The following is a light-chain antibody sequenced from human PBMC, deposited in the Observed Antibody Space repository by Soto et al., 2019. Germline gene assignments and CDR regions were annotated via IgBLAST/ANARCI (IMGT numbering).Light chain of an antibody. CDR3: SSFGGSDNVV. V-gene: IGLV2-8*01. CDR2: EVS. CDR1: SSDVGGYNS. Sequence: QSALTQPPSASGSPGQSVTISCTGTSSDVGGYNSVSWYQQHPGKAPKLMIYEVSKRPSGVPVRFSGSKSGNTASLTVSGLQAEDEADYSCSSFGGSDNVVFGGGTKLTVL. J-gene: IGLJ2*01.